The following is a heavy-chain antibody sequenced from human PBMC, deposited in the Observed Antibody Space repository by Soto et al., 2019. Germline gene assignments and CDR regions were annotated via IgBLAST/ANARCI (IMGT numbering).Heavy chain of an antibody. V-gene: IGHV4-39*01. J-gene: IGHJ6*02. Sequence: SETLSLTCTFSGGSISSSSYYWGWIRQPPGKGLEWIGSIYYSGSTYYNPSLKSRVTISVDTSKNQFSLKLSSVTAADTAVYYCARLTIWGYDMKYYYYYGMDVWGQGTTVTVSS. CDR1: GGSISSSSYY. D-gene: IGHD5-12*01. CDR3: ARLTIWGYDMKYYYYYGMDV. CDR2: IYYSGST.